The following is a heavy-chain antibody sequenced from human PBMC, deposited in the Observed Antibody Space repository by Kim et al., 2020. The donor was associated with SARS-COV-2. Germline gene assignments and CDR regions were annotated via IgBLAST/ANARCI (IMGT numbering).Heavy chain of an antibody. J-gene: IGHJ5*02. V-gene: IGHV1-24*01. D-gene: IGHD4-17*01. CDR3: ATSTTVTTSGWFDP. Sequence: AQKFQGRVTMTEDQSTDTAYMELSSLRSEDTAVYYCATSTTVTTSGWFDPWGQGTLVTVSS.